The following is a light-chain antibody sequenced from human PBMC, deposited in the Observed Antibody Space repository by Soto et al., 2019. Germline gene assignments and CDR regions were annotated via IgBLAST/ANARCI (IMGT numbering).Light chain of an antibody. V-gene: IGKV1-39*01. CDR1: QPITIY. CDR3: HQTYNTPWT. J-gene: IGKJ1*01. CDR2: GAS. Sequence: DIQMTQSPSSLSASVGDRVTITCRASQPITIYLNWYQHKPGKAPKLLIYGASSLQGGVPSRFSGSGSGTDFTLTISSLQPEDFATYYCHQTYNTPWTFGRGTRVEI.